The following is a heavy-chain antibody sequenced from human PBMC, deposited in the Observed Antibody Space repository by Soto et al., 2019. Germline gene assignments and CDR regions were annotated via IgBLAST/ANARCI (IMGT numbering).Heavy chain of an antibody. V-gene: IGHV3-11*01. CDR3: VRAPYGFTSWFDS. CDR1: GFTFSDNY. D-gene: IGHD3-10*01. J-gene: IGHJ5*01. Sequence: QVQLVESGGGLVKPGGSLRLSCAASGFTFSDNYMSWIREAPGKGLEWVSYISSSGTTIYYADSVKGRFTISRDNAKNSLYLQMDSLRAEDTAVYYCVRAPYGFTSWFDSWGQGTLVTVSS. CDR2: ISSSGTTI.